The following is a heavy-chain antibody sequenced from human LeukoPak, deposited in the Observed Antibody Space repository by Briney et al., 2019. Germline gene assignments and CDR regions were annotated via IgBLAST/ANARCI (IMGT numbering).Heavy chain of an antibody. CDR3: GIERWPTAGPFGY. J-gene: IGHJ4*02. V-gene: IGHV3-53*01. CDR1: GFTVSSNY. D-gene: IGHD6-19*01. Sequence: GGSLRLSCAPSGFTVSSNYMSGVRQAPGEGREWVSVIYSGGSTYYADSVKGRFTISRDNSKKTLYIQMNSLRAEETAVYYCGIERWPTAGPFGYWGQGTLVTVSS. CDR2: IYSGGST.